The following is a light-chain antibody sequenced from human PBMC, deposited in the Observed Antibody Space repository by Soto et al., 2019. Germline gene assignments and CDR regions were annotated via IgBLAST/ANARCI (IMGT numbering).Light chain of an antibody. Sequence: EVVLTQSPATLSLSPGETATLSCRASRSVDSHLAWFKHKPGQAPRLLIFEASTRATGVPARFSGSGSGTHFNLTNNRREPEDFAFYYWQQRGNWPSLTFGGGTKVEI. CDR1: RSVDSH. CDR3: QQRGNWPSLT. V-gene: IGKV3-11*01. J-gene: IGKJ4*01. CDR2: EAS.